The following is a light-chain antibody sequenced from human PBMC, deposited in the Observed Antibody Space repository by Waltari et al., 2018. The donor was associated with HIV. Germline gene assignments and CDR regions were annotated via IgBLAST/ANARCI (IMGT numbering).Light chain of an antibody. CDR2: KAS. V-gene: IGKV1-5*03. J-gene: IGKJ1*01. CDR3: QHYNIYPWT. CDR1: ANISTS. Sequence: DIPMTQSPSTLSASVGDRVTITCRSSANISTSLAWYQQKPGKTPKLLIYKASTLESGVPSRFSGGGSGTEFTLTINNLQSDDFATYCCQHYNIYPWTFGQGTKVEIK.